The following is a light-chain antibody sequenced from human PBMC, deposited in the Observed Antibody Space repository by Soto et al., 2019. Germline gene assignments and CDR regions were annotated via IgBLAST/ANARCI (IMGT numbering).Light chain of an antibody. Sequence: PSSLSASVGDRVTITCRASQDIAIYLAWYQQKPGEAPKLLIFAASSLQSGVPSRFSGSGSGTEFTLTISSLQPDDFATYYCQHYKMYSPWTFGQGTKVDIK. J-gene: IGKJ1*01. V-gene: IGKV1-9*01. CDR1: QDIAIY. CDR2: AAS. CDR3: QHYKMYSPWT.